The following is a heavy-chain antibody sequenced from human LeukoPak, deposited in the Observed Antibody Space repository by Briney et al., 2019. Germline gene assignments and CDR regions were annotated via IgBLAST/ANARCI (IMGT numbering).Heavy chain of an antibody. V-gene: IGHV4-31*03. CDR1: GGSISSGGYY. Sequence: SETLSLTCTVFGGSISSGGYYWSWIRQHPGKGLEWIGYIYYSGSTYYNPSLKSRVTISVDTSKNQFSLKLSSVTAADTAVYYCARGQRGSNGYYPRPFDYWGQGTLVTVSS. CDR2: IYYSGST. D-gene: IGHD3-22*01. CDR3: ARGQRGSNGYYPRPFDY. J-gene: IGHJ4*02.